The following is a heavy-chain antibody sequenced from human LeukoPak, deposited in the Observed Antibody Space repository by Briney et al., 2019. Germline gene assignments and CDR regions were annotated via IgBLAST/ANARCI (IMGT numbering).Heavy chain of an antibody. CDR3: ARDYGDYYFDY. D-gene: IGHD4-17*01. Sequence: GGSLRLSCAASGFTFSSYAMHWVRQAPGKGLEWVAVISYDGSNKYYADSVKGRFTISRDNSKNTLYLQMNSLRAEDTAVYYCARDYGDYYFDYWGQGTLVTVSS. CDR2: ISYDGSNK. V-gene: IGHV3-30-3*01. J-gene: IGHJ4*02. CDR1: GFTFSSYA.